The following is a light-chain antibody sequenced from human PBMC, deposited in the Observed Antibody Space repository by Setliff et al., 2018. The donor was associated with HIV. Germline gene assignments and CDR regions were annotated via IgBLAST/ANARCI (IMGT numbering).Light chain of an antibody. V-gene: IGLV2-23*02. CDR1: SSDVGGYNY. Sequence: QSALTQPASVSGSPGQSITISCTGTSSDVGGYNYVSWYQQHPGKAPKLMIYDVTKRPSGVSNRFSGSKSGNTASLTISGLQAEDEADYYCCSYAGSSTPYVFGTGTKVNVL. J-gene: IGLJ1*01. CDR2: DVT. CDR3: CSYAGSSTPYV.